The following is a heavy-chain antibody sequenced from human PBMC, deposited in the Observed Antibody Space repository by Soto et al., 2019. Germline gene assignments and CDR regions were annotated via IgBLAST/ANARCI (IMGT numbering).Heavy chain of an antibody. V-gene: IGHV1-18*01. CDR1: GYTFTSYG. Sequence: ASVKVSCKTSGYTFTSYGISWVRQAPGQGLEWMGWISTSKRNTNYAQKFQGRVTMTTDTSTNTAYMELKSLRVEDTAVYYCARDSMVTFSGYYYYGMDVWGQGTTVTVSS. CDR2: ISTSKRNT. J-gene: IGHJ6*02. CDR3: ARDSMVTFSGYYYYGMDV. D-gene: IGHD2-21*02.